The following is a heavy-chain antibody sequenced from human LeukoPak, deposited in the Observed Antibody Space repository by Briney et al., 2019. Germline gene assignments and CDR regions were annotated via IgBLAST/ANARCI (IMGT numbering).Heavy chain of an antibody. V-gene: IGHV3-33*01. J-gene: IGHJ4*02. CDR3: ARDSSSGWYYFDY. Sequence: GGSLRLSCAASGFTFSGYGMHWVRQAPGKGLEWVAVIWYDGSNKYYADSVKGRFTISRDNSKNTLYLQMNSLRAEDTAVYYCARDSSSGWYYFDYWGQGTLVTVSS. CDR2: IWYDGSNK. D-gene: IGHD6-19*01. CDR1: GFTFSGYG.